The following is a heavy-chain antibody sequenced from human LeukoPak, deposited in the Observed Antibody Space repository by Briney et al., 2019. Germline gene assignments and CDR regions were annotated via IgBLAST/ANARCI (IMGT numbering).Heavy chain of an antibody. Sequence: ASVKVSCKASGGTFGSYAISWVRQAPGQGLEWMGRIIPIFGIANYAQKFQGRVTITADKSTSTAYMELSSLRSEDTAVYYCARPRYCSSTSCSFDYWGQGTLVTVSS. CDR1: GGTFGSYA. J-gene: IGHJ4*02. CDR2: IIPIFGIA. D-gene: IGHD2-2*01. CDR3: ARPRYCSSTSCSFDY. V-gene: IGHV1-69*04.